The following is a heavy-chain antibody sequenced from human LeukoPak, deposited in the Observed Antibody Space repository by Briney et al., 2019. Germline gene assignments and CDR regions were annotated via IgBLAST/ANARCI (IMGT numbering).Heavy chain of an antibody. V-gene: IGHV4-4*07. D-gene: IGHD2-2*01. CDR1: GGSISSYY. CDR3: AREYPVFDY. Sequence: SETLSLTCTVSGGSISSYYWSCIRQPAGKGLDWIGRIYTSGSTNYNPSLKSRVTMSVDRSKNQYSLKLSCVTAADTAVYYCAREYPVFDYWGQGTLVTVSS. CDR2: IYTSGST. J-gene: IGHJ4*02.